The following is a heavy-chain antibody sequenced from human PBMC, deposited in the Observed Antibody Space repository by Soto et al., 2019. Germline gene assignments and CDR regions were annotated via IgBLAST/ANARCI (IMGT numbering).Heavy chain of an antibody. CDR3: AQTRPYCCGDCPLDY. V-gene: IGHV3-30*18. Sequence: QVQLVESGGGVVQPGRSLRLSCAASGFTFSSYGMHWVRQAPGKGLVWVAVISYDGSNKYYADSVKGRFTISRDNSKNTLYLQMNSLSAEVTAVYYCAQTRPYCCGDCPLDYWGQGTLVTVSS. CDR2: ISYDGSNK. D-gene: IGHD2-21*02. CDR1: GFTFSSYG. J-gene: IGHJ4*02.